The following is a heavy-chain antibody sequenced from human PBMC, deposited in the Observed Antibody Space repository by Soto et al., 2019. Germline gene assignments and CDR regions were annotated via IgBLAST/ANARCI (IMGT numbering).Heavy chain of an antibody. J-gene: IGHJ4*02. CDR1: GDSITTDGYY. D-gene: IGHD6-19*01. Sequence: TLSLTCNVSGDSITTDGYYWSWIRQHPGKGLEWIGYIYYSGSTYYNPSLKSRVTISVDTSKNQFSLKLSSVTAADTAVYYCAREVSLAVAGTFDYWGQGTLVTVSS. CDR2: IYYSGST. CDR3: AREVSLAVAGTFDY. V-gene: IGHV4-31*03.